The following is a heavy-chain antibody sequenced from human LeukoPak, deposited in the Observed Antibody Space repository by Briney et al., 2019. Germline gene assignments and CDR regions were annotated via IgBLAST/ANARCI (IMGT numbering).Heavy chain of an antibody. CDR1: GYTFTSYD. V-gene: IGHV1-8*03. CDR2: MNPNSGNT. Sequence: ASVKVSCKASGYTFTSYDINWVRQATGQGLEWMGWMNPNSGNTGYAQKFQGRVTITRDTSASTAYMELSSLRSEDTAVYYCARDLRRSSGSQSGYFQHWGQGTLVTVSS. D-gene: IGHD6-19*01. CDR3: ARDLRRSSGSQSGYFQH. J-gene: IGHJ1*01.